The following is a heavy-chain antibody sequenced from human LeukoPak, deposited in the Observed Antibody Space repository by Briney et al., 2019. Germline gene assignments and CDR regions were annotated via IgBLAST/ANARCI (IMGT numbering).Heavy chain of an antibody. Sequence: SQTLSLTCAVSGGSLSGGGYCWSWVRQPPGTGRESHVYIFHSRSTYYNPSLKSRVTISVDQSKNQSSLKLSSVTAADTAVYYWGREVQLVRGWYFDLWGRGTLVRVSS. J-gene: IGHJ2*01. CDR3: GREVQLVRGWYFDL. CDR2: IFHSRST. CDR1: GGSLSGGGYC. V-gene: IGHV4-30-2*01. D-gene: IGHD6-6*01.